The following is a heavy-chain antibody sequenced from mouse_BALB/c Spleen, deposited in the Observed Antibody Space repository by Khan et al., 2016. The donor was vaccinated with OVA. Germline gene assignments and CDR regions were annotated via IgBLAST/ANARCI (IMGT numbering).Heavy chain of an antibody. V-gene: IGHV2-6-1*01. CDR3: ARQPYYHYYSMNY. CDR2: IWSDGTI. D-gene: IGHD2-10*01. CDR1: GFSLTNYG. Sequence: QVQLKQSGPGLVAPSQSLSITCTITGFSLTNYGVHWVRQPLGKGLQWLVVIWSDGTITYCSALKSRLSFSKDNTTRQDLLKKNSLQTDDATMYYRARQPYYHYYSMNYWGQGTSVTVSS. J-gene: IGHJ4*01.